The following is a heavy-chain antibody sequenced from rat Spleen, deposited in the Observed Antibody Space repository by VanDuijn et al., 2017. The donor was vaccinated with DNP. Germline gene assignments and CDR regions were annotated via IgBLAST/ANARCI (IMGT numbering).Heavy chain of an antibody. Sequence: EVQLMESGGGLVQPGRSLKLSCAASGFTFSNYDMAWVRQAPKMGLEWVASITNSGGHTYYRDSVKGRFTISRDNAKSTLYLQMDSLRSEDTATYYCVRWNSGHFDYWGQGVMVTVSS. CDR1: GFTFSNYD. CDR3: VRWNSGHFDY. V-gene: IGHV5-25*01. CDR2: ITNSGGHT. J-gene: IGHJ2*01. D-gene: IGHD4-3*01.